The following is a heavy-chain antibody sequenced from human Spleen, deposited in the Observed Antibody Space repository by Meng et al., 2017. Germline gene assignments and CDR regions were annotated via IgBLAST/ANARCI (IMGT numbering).Heavy chain of an antibody. V-gene: IGHV4-34*01. CDR2: INHSGST. CDR1: GGSFSDYY. J-gene: IGHJ5*02. CDR3: ARVGVGYSGYDLQKRNWFDP. Sequence: WGAGLFRPSRTLSPPCFVSGGSFSDYYWSWIRQPPGKGLEWIGEINHSGSTYYNPSLKSRVTISVDTSKNQFSLKLSSVTAADTAVYYCARVGVGYSGYDLQKRNWFDPWGQGTLVTVSS. D-gene: IGHD5-12*01.